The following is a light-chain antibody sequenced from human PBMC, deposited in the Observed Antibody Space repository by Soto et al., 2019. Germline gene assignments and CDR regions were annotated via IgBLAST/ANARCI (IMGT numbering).Light chain of an antibody. Sequence: QSALTQPASVSASPGQSITISCTGTTSNVGTYDLVSWYQHHPDKAPKLIIYEGTKRPSGISGRFSGSKSGNTASLTISGLQAEDDADYYCCSFAVGAAVVVGGGTKLTVL. CDR1: TSNVGTYDL. CDR2: EGT. J-gene: IGLJ2*01. V-gene: IGLV2-23*01. CDR3: CSFAVGAAVV.